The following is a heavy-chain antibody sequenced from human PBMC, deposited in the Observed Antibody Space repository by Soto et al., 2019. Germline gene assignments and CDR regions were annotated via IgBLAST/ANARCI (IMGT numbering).Heavy chain of an antibody. Sequence: ASVKVSCKASGYTFTGYYMHWVRQAPGQGLEWMGWINPNSGGTNYAQKFQGWVTMTRDTSTSTVYMELSSLRSEDTAVYYCARIGYRVRVVPAAGAFDIWGQGTMVTVSS. D-gene: IGHD2-2*01. CDR1: GYTFTGYY. CDR2: INPNSGGT. V-gene: IGHV1-2*04. J-gene: IGHJ3*02. CDR3: ARIGYRVRVVPAAGAFDI.